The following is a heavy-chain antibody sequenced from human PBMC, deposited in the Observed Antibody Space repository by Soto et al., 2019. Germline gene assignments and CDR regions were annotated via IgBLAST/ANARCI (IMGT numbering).Heavy chain of an antibody. D-gene: IGHD2-21*01. J-gene: IGHJ5*02. Sequence: PGGSLRLSCAASGFTFSDFYMTWIRQAPGKGLEWVSYISGSSDYIHYSDSVKGRFTISRDNAKNSVYLQMNSLSAEDTAVYYCASARHIGPWGQGTLVTVSS. CDR1: GFTFSDFY. CDR3: ASARHIGP. V-gene: IGHV3-11*06. CDR2: ISGSSDYI.